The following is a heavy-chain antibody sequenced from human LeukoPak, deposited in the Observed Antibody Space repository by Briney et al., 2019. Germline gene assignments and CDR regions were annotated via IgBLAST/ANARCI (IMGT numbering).Heavy chain of an antibody. Sequence: ASVKVSCKASGYTFTSYAMNWVRQAPGQGLEWMGWINTNTGNPTYAQGFTGRFVFSLDTSVSTAYPQISSLKAEDTAVYYCARIPVGAARGGYSGYAGYYFDYWGRGTLVTVSS. CDR2: INTNTGNP. V-gene: IGHV7-4-1*02. CDR1: GYTFTSYA. D-gene: IGHD5-12*01. J-gene: IGHJ4*02. CDR3: ARIPVGAARGGYSGYAGYYFDY.